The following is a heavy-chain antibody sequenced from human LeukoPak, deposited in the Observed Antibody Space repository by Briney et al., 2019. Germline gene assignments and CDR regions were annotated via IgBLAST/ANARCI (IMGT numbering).Heavy chain of an antibody. CDR2: ISGSGGST. CDR3: AKDLSLAAYYDSSGQSLDY. V-gene: IGHV3-23*01. D-gene: IGHD3-22*01. J-gene: IGHJ4*02. Sequence: PGGSLRLSCAASGFTFSSYGMSWVRQAPGKGLEWVSAISGSGGSTYYADSVKGRFTISRDNSKNTLYLQMNSLRAEDTAVYYCAKDLSLAAYYDSSGQSLDYWGQGTLVTVSS. CDR1: GFTFSSYG.